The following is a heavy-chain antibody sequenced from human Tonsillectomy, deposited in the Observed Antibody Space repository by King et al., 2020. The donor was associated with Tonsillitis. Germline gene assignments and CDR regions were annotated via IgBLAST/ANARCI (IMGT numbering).Heavy chain of an antibody. D-gene: IGHD3-10*01. Sequence: VQLVESGGGVVQPGRSLRLSCVASGFTFSSYGMHWVRQAPGKGLVWVAVISNDGSNKYYVDSVKGRFTISRDNSKNTLYLQMNSLRAEDTAVYYCAKDYYGSSNYYYYYGMDVWGQGTTVTVSS. CDR2: ISNDGSNK. J-gene: IGHJ6*02. V-gene: IGHV3-30*18. CDR3: AKDYYGSSNYYYYYGMDV. CDR1: GFTFSSYG.